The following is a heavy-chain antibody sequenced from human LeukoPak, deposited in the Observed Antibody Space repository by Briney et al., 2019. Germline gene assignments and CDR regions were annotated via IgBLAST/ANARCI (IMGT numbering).Heavy chain of an antibody. CDR2: IYSGGST. V-gene: IGHV3-53*01. Sequence: GGSLRLSCAAAGFTVSSNYMSWVRQAPGTGLEWVSVIYSGGSTYYADSVKGRFTISRDNSKNTLYLQMNSLRAEDTAVYYCAYSRSWYVGFDYWGQGTLVTVSS. CDR3: AYSRSWYVGFDY. D-gene: IGHD6-13*01. J-gene: IGHJ4*02. CDR1: GFTVSSNY.